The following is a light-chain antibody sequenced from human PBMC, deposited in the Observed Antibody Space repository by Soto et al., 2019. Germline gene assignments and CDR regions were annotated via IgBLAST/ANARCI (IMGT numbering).Light chain of an antibody. CDR2: EGN. CDR1: SSDVGSYNL. CDR3: CSYAGSSTFVI. Sequence: QPVLTQPASVSGSPGQSITISCTGTSSDVGSYNLVSWYQQHPGKAPKLMLYEGNERPSGISYRFSGSKSGNTASLTISGLQAEDEADYYCCSYAGSSTFVIFGGGTKLTVL. J-gene: IGLJ2*01. V-gene: IGLV2-23*03.